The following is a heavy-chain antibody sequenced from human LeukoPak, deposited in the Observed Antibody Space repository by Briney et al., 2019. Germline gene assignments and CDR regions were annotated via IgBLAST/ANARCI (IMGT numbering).Heavy chain of an antibody. CDR2: MNPNSGNT. CDR1: GYTFTGYD. D-gene: IGHD3-9*01. J-gene: IGHJ4*02. V-gene: IGHV1-8*01. Sequence: ASVKVSCKASGYTFTGYDINWVRQATGQGLEWMGWMNPNSGNTGNAQKFQGRVIMTRNTSINTVYMELSSLTSEDTAVYYCASNDILTGPVINWGQGTLVTVSS. CDR3: ASNDILTGPVIN.